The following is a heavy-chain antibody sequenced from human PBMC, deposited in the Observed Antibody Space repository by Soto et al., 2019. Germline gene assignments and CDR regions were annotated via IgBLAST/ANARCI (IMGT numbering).Heavy chain of an antibody. CDR3: ARDLGGWPDY. CDR2: INAGNGNT. D-gene: IGHD6-19*01. J-gene: IGHJ4*02. CDR1: GYTFTSYA. Sequence: QVQLVQSGAEVKKPGASVKVSCKASGYTFTSYAIHWVRQAPGQRLEWMGWINAGNGNTKYSQKFQDRVTITRDTSASTAYMELSSLISEDTAVYYYARDLGGWPDYWGQGTLVTVSS. V-gene: IGHV1-3*01.